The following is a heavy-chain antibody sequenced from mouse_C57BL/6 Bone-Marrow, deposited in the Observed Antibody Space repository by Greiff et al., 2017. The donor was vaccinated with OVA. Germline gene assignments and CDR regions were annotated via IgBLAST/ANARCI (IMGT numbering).Heavy chain of an antibody. J-gene: IGHJ3*01. Sequence: EVHLVESGGGLVKPGGSLKLSCAASGFTFSDYGMHWVRQAPEKGLEWVAYISSGSSTIYYADTVKGRFTISRDNAKNTLFLQMTSLRSEDTAMYYCARPNYGSHVAYWGQVTLVTGSA. CDR2: ISSGSSTI. CDR1: GFTFSDYG. D-gene: IGHD1-1*01. CDR3: ARPNYGSHVAY. V-gene: IGHV5-17*01.